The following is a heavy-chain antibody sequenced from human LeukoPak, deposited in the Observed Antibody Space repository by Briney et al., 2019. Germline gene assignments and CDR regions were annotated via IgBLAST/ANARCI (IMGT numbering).Heavy chain of an antibody. CDR1: GFTFSTYW. J-gene: IGHJ4*02. CDR3: TRSPSLGGSYWGFDY. CDR2: LSPDVSSS. V-gene: IGHV3-74*01. Sequence: GGSLRLSCAASGFTFSTYWMHWVRHAPGKGVVWVSRLSPDVSSSIYADSVKGRFPVSRHNAKNTLYLQMKSLRADDTAVYYCTRSPSLGGSYWGFDYWGQGTLVTVSS. D-gene: IGHD1-26*01.